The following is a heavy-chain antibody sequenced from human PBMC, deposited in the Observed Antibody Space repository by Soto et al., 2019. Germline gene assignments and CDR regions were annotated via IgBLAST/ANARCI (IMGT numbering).Heavy chain of an antibody. CDR1: GFSLTTAGVG. Sequence: QINLKESGPTLVKPTQTLTLTCSFSGFSLTTAGVGVGWVRQSPGEALEWLALIYWDDDERYSPSLKTRLTITKDLSKNQAVLIMTNMAPVDTATYYCAHSRNLITEDAQVGDFDYWGQGTLVTVSS. J-gene: IGHJ4*02. CDR3: AHSRNLITEDAQVGDFDY. D-gene: IGHD3-10*01. CDR2: IYWDDDE. V-gene: IGHV2-5*02.